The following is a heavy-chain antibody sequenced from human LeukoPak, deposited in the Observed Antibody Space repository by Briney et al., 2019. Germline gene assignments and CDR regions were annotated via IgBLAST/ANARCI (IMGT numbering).Heavy chain of an antibody. D-gene: IGHD2-15*01. CDR2: ISYDGSNK. CDR3: AKAGIGFDP. J-gene: IGHJ5*02. CDR1: GFTFSSYG. V-gene: IGHV3-30*18. Sequence: GGSLRLSCAASGFTFSSYGMHWVRQAPGKGLEWVAVISYDGSNKYYADSVKGRFTISRDNSKNTLYLQMNSLRAEDTAVYYCAKAGIGFDPWGQGTLVTVSS.